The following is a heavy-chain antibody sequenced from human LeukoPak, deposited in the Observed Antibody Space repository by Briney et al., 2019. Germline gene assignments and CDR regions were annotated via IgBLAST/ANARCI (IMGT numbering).Heavy chain of an antibody. CDR1: GGSVSSYY. J-gene: IGHJ5*02. CDR2: IYYSGST. Sequence: MSSETLSLTCTVSGGSVSSYYWSWIRQPPGKGLEWIGYIYYSGSTNYNPSLKSRVTISVDTSKNQFSLKLSSVTAADTAVYYCARGIAVAGQPPCFDPWGQGTLVTVSS. D-gene: IGHD6-19*01. V-gene: IGHV4-59*02. CDR3: ARGIAVAGQPPCFDP.